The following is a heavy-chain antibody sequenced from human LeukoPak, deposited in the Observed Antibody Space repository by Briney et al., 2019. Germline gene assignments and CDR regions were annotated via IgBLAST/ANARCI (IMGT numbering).Heavy chain of an antibody. CDR1: GFTFSGSA. V-gene: IGHV3-73*01. CDR2: IDKKDNLYAT. D-gene: IGHD2-15*01. Sequence: GGSLRLSCAASGFTFSGSAVHWVRQSSGKGLEWVGHIDKKDNLYATAYAESVKGRFTISRDDSKDTAFLHMDSLKTEDTGLYYCTRDKGTYNWFDPWGQGTLVTVSS. J-gene: IGHJ5*02. CDR3: TRDKGTYNWFDP.